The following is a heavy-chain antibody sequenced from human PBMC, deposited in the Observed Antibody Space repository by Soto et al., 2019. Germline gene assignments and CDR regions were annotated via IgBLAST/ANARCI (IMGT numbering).Heavy chain of an antibody. CDR2: ISASGGST. CDR3: TKRRTGYLFDY. Sequence: EVQLSESGGGLVQPGGSLRLSCATSGFTFSNYAMTWVRQAPRKGLEWVSSISASGGSTYYADSVKGRFTISRDNSKNTLYLQMNSLRAEDTAVYYCTKRRTGYLFDYWGQGTLVTVSS. V-gene: IGHV3-23*01. CDR1: GFTFSNYA. D-gene: IGHD5-12*01. J-gene: IGHJ4*02.